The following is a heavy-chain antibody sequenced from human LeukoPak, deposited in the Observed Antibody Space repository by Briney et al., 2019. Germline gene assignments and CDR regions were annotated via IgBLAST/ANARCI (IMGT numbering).Heavy chain of an antibody. V-gene: IGHV3-11*04. Sequence: GGSLRLSCAASGFAFSDYYMSWIRQAPGKGLEWVSYISSSGSTIYYADSVKGRFTISRDNAKNTLYLQMSSLRAEDTAVYYCAKGAGDGSGSPDYYGMDVWGQGTTVTVSS. CDR1: GFAFSDYY. CDR2: ISSSGSTI. D-gene: IGHD3-10*01. CDR3: AKGAGDGSGSPDYYGMDV. J-gene: IGHJ6*02.